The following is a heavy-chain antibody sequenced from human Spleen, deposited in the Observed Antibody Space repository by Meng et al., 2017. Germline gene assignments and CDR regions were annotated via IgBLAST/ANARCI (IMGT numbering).Heavy chain of an antibody. CDR1: GGSFNDYY. D-gene: IGHD6-19*01. Sequence: QVQLQQWGAGLLKHSETLSLTCAVYGGSFNDYYWGWIRQPPGKGLEWIGSIGHSGITYYTPSLKSRVTVSIDTSKSQFSLKLTSVTAADTAVYYCVRSSGWVRTGFDPWGQGTLVTVSS. CDR3: VRSSGWVRTGFDP. CDR2: IGHSGIT. V-gene: IGHV4-34*01. J-gene: IGHJ5*02.